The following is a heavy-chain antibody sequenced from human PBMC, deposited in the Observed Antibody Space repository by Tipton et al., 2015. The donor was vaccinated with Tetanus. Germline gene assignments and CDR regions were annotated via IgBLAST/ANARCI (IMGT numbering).Heavy chain of an antibody. CDR3: ARGYAGGAWDV. J-gene: IGHJ4*02. CDR1: GDRLSSDIAA. D-gene: IGHD2-2*01. CDR2: TYYRSKWSN. V-gene: IGHV6-1*01. Sequence: GLVKPSQTLSATCVISGDRLSSDIAAWYWIRQSPSRGLEWLGRTYYRSKWSNDYAVSVKSRVTITSDTSKNQFSLQLGSVTPEDTAVYYCARGYAGGAWDVWGQGNLVTVSS.